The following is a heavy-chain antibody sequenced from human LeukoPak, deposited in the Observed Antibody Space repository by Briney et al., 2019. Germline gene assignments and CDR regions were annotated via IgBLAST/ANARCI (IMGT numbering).Heavy chain of an antibody. CDR2: IYYSGTT. V-gene: IGHV4-59*01. CDR3: ARADYDILTGDYPPSPGGFDD. D-gene: IGHD3-9*01. Sequence: PSETLSLTCTVSGDSISNYFWSWIRQPPGKGLEWIGYIYYSGTTNYNPSLKGRVTISIDTSKNQFSLKLSSVTPADTAVYYCARADYDILTGDYPPSPGGFDDWGQGTLVTVSS. J-gene: IGHJ4*02. CDR1: GDSISNYF.